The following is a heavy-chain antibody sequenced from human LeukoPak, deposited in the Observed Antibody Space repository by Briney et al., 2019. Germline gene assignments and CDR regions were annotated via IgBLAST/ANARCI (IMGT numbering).Heavy chain of an antibody. Sequence: ASVKVSCKASGYTFTGYYMHWVRQAPGQGLEWMGGFDPEDGETIYAQKFQGRVTMTEDTSTDTAYMELSSLRSEDTAVYYCAFVPGIAAAGPREKDAFDIWGQGTMVTVSS. CDR2: FDPEDGET. CDR1: GYTFTGYY. D-gene: IGHD6-13*01. V-gene: IGHV1-24*01. J-gene: IGHJ3*02. CDR3: AFVPGIAAAGPREKDAFDI.